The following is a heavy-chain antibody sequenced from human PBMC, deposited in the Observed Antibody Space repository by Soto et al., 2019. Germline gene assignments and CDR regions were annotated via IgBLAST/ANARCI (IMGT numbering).Heavy chain of an antibody. D-gene: IGHD2-2*01. Sequence: HPGGSLRLSCAASGFTFSSYAMSWVRQAPGKGLEWVSLIGESGTPTYYADSVKGRFTISRDNSGNTLFLEMYSLRAEDTAVYYCARYIPGVRYYGMDVWGQGTTVTVSS. CDR1: GFTFSSYA. V-gene: IGHV3-23*01. CDR2: IGESGTPT. J-gene: IGHJ6*02. CDR3: ARYIPGVRYYGMDV.